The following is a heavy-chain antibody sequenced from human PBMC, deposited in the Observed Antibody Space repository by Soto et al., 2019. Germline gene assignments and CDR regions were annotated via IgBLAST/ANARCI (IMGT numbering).Heavy chain of an antibody. CDR3: ARVAPVRFGELFAYFDY. D-gene: IGHD3-10*01. CDR2: ISYDGSNK. Sequence: PGGSLRLSCAASGFTVSSYAMDGVRQATGKGLEWVAVISYDGSNKYYADSVKGRFTISRDNSKNTLYLQMNSLRAEDTAVYYCARVAPVRFGELFAYFDYWGQGTLVTVSS. J-gene: IGHJ4*02. V-gene: IGHV3-30-3*01. CDR1: GFTVSSYA.